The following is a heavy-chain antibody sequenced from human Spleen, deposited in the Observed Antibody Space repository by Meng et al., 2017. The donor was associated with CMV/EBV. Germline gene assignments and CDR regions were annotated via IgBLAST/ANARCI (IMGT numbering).Heavy chain of an antibody. CDR3: ARFSRNNLYYFDY. CDR2: ISSSNTYI. V-gene: IGHV3-21*01. D-gene: IGHD1/OR15-1a*01. Sequence: AASGFTFSSYSMNWVRQAPGKGLEWVSSISSSNTYIYYADSVKGRFTISRDNAKNSLYLQMNSLRAEDTAVYYCARFSRNNLYYFDYWGQGTLVTVSS. J-gene: IGHJ4*02. CDR1: GFTFSSYS.